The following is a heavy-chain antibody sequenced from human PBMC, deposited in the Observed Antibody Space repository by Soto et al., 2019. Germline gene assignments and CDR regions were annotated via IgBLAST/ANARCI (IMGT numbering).Heavy chain of an antibody. D-gene: IGHD1-20*01. J-gene: IGHJ5*02. CDR3: ARGPHNWNERGWFDP. Sequence: SETRSLTWTVSGGSISSGDYYWIWIRQPPGKVLEWIGYIHYSGSTYYNPSLKSRVTISVDTSKNQFSLKLSSVTAADTAVYYCARGPHNWNERGWFDPWGQGTLVTVSS. CDR1: GGSISSGDYY. CDR2: IHYSGST. V-gene: IGHV4-30-4*01.